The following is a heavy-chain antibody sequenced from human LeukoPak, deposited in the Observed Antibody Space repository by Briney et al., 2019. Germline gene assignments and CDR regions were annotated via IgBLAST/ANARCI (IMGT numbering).Heavy chain of an antibody. CDR2: ISYDGSNK. CDR3: AKDSTLTFDP. J-gene: IGHJ5*02. D-gene: IGHD4/OR15-4a*01. CDR1: GFTFSSYG. V-gene: IGHV3-30*18. Sequence: GRSLRLSCAASGFTFSSYGMHLVRQAPGKGLEWVAVISYDGSNKYYADSVKGRFTISRDNSKNTLYLQMNSLRAEDTAVYYCAKDSTLTFDPWGQGTLVTVSS.